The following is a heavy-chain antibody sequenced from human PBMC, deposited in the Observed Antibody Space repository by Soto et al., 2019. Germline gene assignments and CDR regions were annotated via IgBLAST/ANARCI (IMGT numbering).Heavy chain of an antibody. CDR3: ARDRGSGSYDWYFDL. D-gene: IGHD3-10*01. V-gene: IGHV1-69*01. Sequence: QVQLVQSGAEVKKPGSSVKVSCKASGGTFSSYAISWVRQAPGQGLEWMGGIIPIFGTANYAQKFQGRITITADESTSTAYMELSSLRSEDKGVYYCARDRGSGSYDWYFDLWGRGTLVTVSS. J-gene: IGHJ2*01. CDR2: IIPIFGTA. CDR1: GGTFSSYA.